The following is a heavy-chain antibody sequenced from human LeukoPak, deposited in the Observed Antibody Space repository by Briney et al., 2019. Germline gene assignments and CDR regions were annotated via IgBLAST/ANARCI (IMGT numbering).Heavy chain of an antibody. V-gene: IGHV5-51*01. CDR3: ATTATRGIPHYFDS. J-gene: IGHJ4*02. Sequence: GESLKISCKGSGYSFTNYWIGWVRQMPGKGLEWMGIIYPDDSDTRYSPSFQGQVTISADKSITTAYLQWSSLKASDTAMYYCATTATRGIPHYFDSWGQGTLVTVSS. CDR2: IYPDDSDT. D-gene: IGHD6-6*01. CDR1: GYSFTNYW.